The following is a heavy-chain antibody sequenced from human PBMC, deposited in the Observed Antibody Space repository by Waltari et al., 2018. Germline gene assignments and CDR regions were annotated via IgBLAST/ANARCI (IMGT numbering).Heavy chain of an antibody. V-gene: IGHV4-59*01. Sequence: QVQLQESGSGLVKPSETLSLTCTVSGGSISSYYWSWIRQPPGKGLAWIGYIYYSGSTNYNPSLKSRVTISVDTSKNQFSLKLSSVTAADTAVYYCARDNGCSSTSCYRGYYYYYMDVWGKGTTVTVSS. CDR1: GGSISSYY. CDR3: ARDNGCSSTSCYRGYYYYYMDV. D-gene: IGHD2-2*01. CDR2: IYYSGST. J-gene: IGHJ6*03.